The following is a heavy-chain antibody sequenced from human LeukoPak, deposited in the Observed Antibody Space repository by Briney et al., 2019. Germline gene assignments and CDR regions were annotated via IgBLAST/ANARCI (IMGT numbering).Heavy chain of an antibody. CDR3: ARDYGDHFFDY. CDR1: GFTFSSYA. D-gene: IGHD4-17*01. CDR2: ISASGGST. Sequence: GGSLRLSCAASGFTFSSYAMTWVRQAPGKGLEWVSTISASGGSTYYADSVKGRFTISRDNSKNTLYLQMNSLRAEDTAVYYCARDYGDHFFDYWGQGTLVTVSS. V-gene: IGHV3-23*01. J-gene: IGHJ4*02.